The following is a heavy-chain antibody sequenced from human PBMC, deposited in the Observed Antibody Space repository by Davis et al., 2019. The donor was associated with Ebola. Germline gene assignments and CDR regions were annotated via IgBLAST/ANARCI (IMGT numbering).Heavy chain of an antibody. CDR1: DFSLTTRGVG. J-gene: IGHJ4*02. V-gene: IGHV2-5*02. CDR2: IYWDDDK. CDR3: AYSRDYIWGDYYSSFDS. Sequence: SGLTLVKPTQTLTLTCTFSDFSLTTRGVGVGWIRQPPGKALEWLGIIYWDDDKRYSPSLKSRLTINKDISKNQVVLTVTNMEPVDTATYYCAYSRDYIWGDYYSSFDSWGQGILVTVSS. D-gene: IGHD3-3*01.